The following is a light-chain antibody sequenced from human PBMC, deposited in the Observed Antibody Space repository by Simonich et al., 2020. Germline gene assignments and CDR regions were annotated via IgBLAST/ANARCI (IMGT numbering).Light chain of an antibody. CDR2: DVS. V-gene: IGLV2-14*01. CDR1: SSNVGGYNY. J-gene: IGLJ2*01. Sequence: QSALTQPASVSGSPGQSITISCTGTSSNVGGYNYISWYKQHPGKAPKLMIYDVSKRLTGVYNRFAGSKSGNTASLTISGLQAEDEADYYCSSYTSSSTVVFGGGTKLTVL. CDR3: SSYTSSSTVV.